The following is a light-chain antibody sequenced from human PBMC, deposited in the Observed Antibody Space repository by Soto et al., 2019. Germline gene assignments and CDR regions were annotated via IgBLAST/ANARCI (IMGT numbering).Light chain of an antibody. V-gene: IGKV3D-15*01. CDR2: DVS. Sequence: EIVLTQSPGTLSLSPGERATLSCRASQSVTSYLAWYQQRPGQAPRLLIYDVSNRASGIPARFSGSGSGTEFTLTISSLQSEDFAVYCCQQYYNWPPITFGQGTRLEIK. CDR3: QQYYNWPPIT. CDR1: QSVTSY. J-gene: IGKJ5*01.